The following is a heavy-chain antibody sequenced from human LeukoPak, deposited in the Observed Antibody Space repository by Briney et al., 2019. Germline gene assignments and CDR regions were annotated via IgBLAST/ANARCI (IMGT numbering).Heavy chain of an antibody. CDR2: MNPNSGNT. Sequence: ASVKVSCKASGYTFTSYDINWVRQATGQGLEWMGWMNPNSGNTGYAQKFQGRVTITRNTSISTAYMELSSLRSEDTAVYYCAREAYYGSGAYFDYWGQGTLVTVSS. D-gene: IGHD3-10*01. V-gene: IGHV1-8*03. CDR1: GYTFTSYD. CDR3: AREAYYGSGAYFDY. J-gene: IGHJ4*02.